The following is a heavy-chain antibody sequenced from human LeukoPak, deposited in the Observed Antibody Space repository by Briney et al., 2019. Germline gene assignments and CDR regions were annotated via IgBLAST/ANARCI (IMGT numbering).Heavy chain of an antibody. V-gene: IGHV3-48*01. CDR3: AREQVVVVPAAGFDP. J-gene: IGHJ5*02. D-gene: IGHD2-2*01. CDR2: ISSSSSTI. CDR1: GFTFSSYS. Sequence: GGPLRLSCAASGFTFSSYSMNWVRQAPGKGLEWVSYISSSSSTIYYADSVKGRFTISRDNAKNSLYLQMNSLRAEDTTVYYCAREQVVVVPAAGFDPWGQGTLVTVSS.